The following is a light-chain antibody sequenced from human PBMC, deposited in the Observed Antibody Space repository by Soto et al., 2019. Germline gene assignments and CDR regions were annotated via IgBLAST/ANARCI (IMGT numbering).Light chain of an antibody. V-gene: IGLV4-69*01. Sequence: QPVLTQSPSASASLGASVKLTCTLSSGHSSYAIAWHQQQPEKGPRYLMKLNSDGSHSKGDGIPDRFSGSSSGAERYLTISSLQSEDEADYYCQIWGTGSVVFGGGTKLTVL. CDR2: LNSDGSH. CDR3: QIWGTGSVV. CDR1: SGHSSYA. J-gene: IGLJ2*01.